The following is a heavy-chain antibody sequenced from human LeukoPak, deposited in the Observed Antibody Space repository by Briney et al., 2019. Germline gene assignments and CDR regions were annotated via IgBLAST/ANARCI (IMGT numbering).Heavy chain of an antibody. CDR1: GFTFSSYG. CDR3: AKDPDIVVMEYYFDY. Sequence: PVGSLRLSCAPSGFTFSSYGMHWVRQAPGKGLEWVAFIRYDGSNKYYADSVKGRFTISRDNSKNTLYLQMNSLRAEDTAVYYCAKDPDIVVMEYYFDYWGQGTLVTVSS. D-gene: IGHD2-8*01. J-gene: IGHJ4*02. CDR2: IRYDGSNK. V-gene: IGHV3-30*02.